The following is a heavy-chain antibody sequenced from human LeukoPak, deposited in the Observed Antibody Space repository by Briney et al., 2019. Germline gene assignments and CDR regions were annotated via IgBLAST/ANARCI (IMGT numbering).Heavy chain of an antibody. D-gene: IGHD1/OR15-1a*01. V-gene: IGHV3-48*03. CDR2: ISSSGSTI. CDR1: GFTFSSYE. J-gene: IGHJ4*01. CDR3: ARNNWGIDY. Sequence: GGSLRLSCAASGFTFSSYEMNWVRQAPGKGLEWVSYISSSGSTIYYADSVKGRFTISRDNAKNSLYLQMDSLRAEDTAVYYCARNNWGIDYWGLGTLVTVSS.